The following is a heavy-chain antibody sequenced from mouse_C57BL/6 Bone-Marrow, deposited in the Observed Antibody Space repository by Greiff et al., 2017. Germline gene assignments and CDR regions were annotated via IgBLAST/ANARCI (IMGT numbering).Heavy chain of an antibody. D-gene: IGHD2-4*01. CDR2: INPSSGYT. V-gene: IGHV1-7*01. Sequence: LVESGAELSKPGASVKLSCKASGYTFTSYWMHWVTQRPGQGLEWIGYINPSSGYTKYNQKFKAKSTLTADKSSSTAYMQLSSLTYEDSAVYYCARSPYYDYPWFAYWGQGTLVTVSA. CDR3: ARSPYYDYPWFAY. CDR1: GYTFTSYW. J-gene: IGHJ3*01.